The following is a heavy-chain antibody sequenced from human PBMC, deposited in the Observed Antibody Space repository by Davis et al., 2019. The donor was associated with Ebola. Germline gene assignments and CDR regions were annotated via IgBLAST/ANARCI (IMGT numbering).Heavy chain of an antibody. CDR3: ASSSGYYSPHFDY. CDR2: LNHSGST. Sequence: MPSETLSPTWPLHGGSSSGYYWSCIRHLPGKGLEWIGELNHSGSTNYNPSLKSRVTISVDTSKNQLSLKLSSVTAADTAVYYCASSSGYYSPHFDYWGQGTLVTVSS. CDR1: GGSSSGYY. V-gene: IGHV4-34*01. J-gene: IGHJ4*02. D-gene: IGHD3-22*01.